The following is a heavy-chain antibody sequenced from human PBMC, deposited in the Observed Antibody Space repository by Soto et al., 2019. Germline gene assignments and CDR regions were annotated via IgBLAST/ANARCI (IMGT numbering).Heavy chain of an antibody. CDR1: GFTFSNAW. Sequence: GGSLRLSCAASGFTFSNAWMSWVRQAPGKGLECVGRIKSKTDGGTTDYAAPVKGRFTISRNDSKNTLYLQMNSLKTEDTAVYYCTTDWTMIVSYYYGMDVWGQGTTVTVS. D-gene: IGHD3-22*01. CDR2: IKSKTDGGTT. J-gene: IGHJ6*02. V-gene: IGHV3-15*01. CDR3: TTDWTMIVSYYYGMDV.